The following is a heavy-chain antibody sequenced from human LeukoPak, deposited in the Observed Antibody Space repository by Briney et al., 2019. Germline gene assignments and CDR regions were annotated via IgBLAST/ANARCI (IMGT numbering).Heavy chain of an antibody. Sequence: PGGSLRLSCAASGFTFSTYAMTWVRQAPGKGLEWVSSISGSGGDTYYAGSVKGRFTISRDNSKNTLYLQMNSLRVEDTAVYYCARIPSHYGSGSYRNVFDYWGQGTLVTVSS. CDR3: ARIPSHYGSGSYRNVFDY. J-gene: IGHJ4*02. D-gene: IGHD3-10*01. V-gene: IGHV3-23*01. CDR2: ISGSGGDT. CDR1: GFTFSTYA.